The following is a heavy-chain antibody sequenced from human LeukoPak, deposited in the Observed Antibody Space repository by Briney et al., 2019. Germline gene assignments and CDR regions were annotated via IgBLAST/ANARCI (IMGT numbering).Heavy chain of an antibody. CDR1: IHLSVAA. CDR3: AKDIQLST. J-gene: IGHJ3*01. V-gene: IGHV3-23*01. D-gene: IGHD5-24*01. CDR2: IGASGEST. Sequence: GGSPETLLCSLWIHLSVAAMTWVRQAPGKGLERVSLIGASGESTYYADSVKGRFTISRDNSKNTLSLQMNSLRVEDTAMYFCAKDIQLSTWGLGTMVTVSS.